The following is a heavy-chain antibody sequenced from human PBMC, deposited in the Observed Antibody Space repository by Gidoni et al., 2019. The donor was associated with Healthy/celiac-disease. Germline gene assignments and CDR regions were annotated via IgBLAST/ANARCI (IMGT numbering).Heavy chain of an antibody. J-gene: IGHJ4*02. CDR2: ISYDGSNK. Sequence: QVQLVESGGGVVQPGRSLRLSCAASGFTFSSYGMHWVRQAPGKGLEWVAVISYDGSNKYYADSVKGRFTISRDNSKNTLYLQMNSLRAEDTAVYYCAKRREEYCISTSCAMDVDYWGQGTLVTVSS. V-gene: IGHV3-30*18. CDR1: GFTFSSYG. CDR3: AKRREEYCISTSCAMDVDY. D-gene: IGHD2-2*01.